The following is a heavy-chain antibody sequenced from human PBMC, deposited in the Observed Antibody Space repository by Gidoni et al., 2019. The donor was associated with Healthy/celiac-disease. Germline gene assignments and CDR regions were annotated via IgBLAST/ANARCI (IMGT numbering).Heavy chain of an antibody. CDR1: GFTFDDYA. D-gene: IGHD2-8*02. J-gene: IGHJ3*02. CDR3: AKDIWVGGVPGGDAFDI. Sequence: EVQLVESGGGLVQPGRSLRLSCAASGFTFDDYAMHWVRQAPGKGLEWVSGISWNSGSIGYADSVKGRFTISRDNAKNSLYLQMNSLRAEDTALYYCAKDIWVGGVPGGDAFDIWGQGTMVTVSS. V-gene: IGHV3-9*01. CDR2: ISWNSGSI.